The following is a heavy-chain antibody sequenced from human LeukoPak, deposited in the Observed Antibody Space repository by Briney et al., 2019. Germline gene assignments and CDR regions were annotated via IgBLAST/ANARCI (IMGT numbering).Heavy chain of an antibody. J-gene: IGHJ6*02. CDR2: IYYSGST. V-gene: IGHV4-61*01. D-gene: IGHD1-26*01. Sequence: PSETLSLTCTVSGGSVSSGSYYWSWIRQPPGKGLEWIGYIYYSGSTNYNPSLKSRVTISVDTSKNQSSLKLSSVTAADTAVYYCARDLSGSYYDYYYGMDVWGQPNKVSDSS. CDR1: GGSVSSGSYY. CDR3: ARDLSGSYYDYYYGMDV.